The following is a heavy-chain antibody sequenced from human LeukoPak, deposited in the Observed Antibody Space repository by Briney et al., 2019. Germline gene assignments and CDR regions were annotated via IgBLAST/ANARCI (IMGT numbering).Heavy chain of an antibody. Sequence: GGSLRLSCAASGFTVSHNYMNWVRQAPGKGLEWVSGISGDAGRTYYADSVKGRFTIYRDNSKNSLYLQMNSLRAEDTAVYYCARGRSVGATPILGYWGQGTLVTVSS. CDR2: ISGDAGRT. J-gene: IGHJ4*02. V-gene: IGHV3-53*01. D-gene: IGHD1-26*01. CDR3: ARGRSVGATPILGY. CDR1: GFTVSHNY.